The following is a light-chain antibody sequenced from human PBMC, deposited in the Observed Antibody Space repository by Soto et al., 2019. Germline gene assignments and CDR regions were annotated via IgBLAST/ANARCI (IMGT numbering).Light chain of an antibody. CDR3: AAWDDSLNAYV. V-gene: IGLV1-44*01. Sequence: QPELTQPPSASGTPGQRGTISCSRSSSNIGSNTVNWYQQLPGTAPKLLIYGNNQRPSGVPDRFSGSKSGTSASLAISGLHSEDEADYYCAAWDDSLNAYVFGTGTKVTVL. J-gene: IGLJ1*01. CDR2: GNN. CDR1: SSNIGSNT.